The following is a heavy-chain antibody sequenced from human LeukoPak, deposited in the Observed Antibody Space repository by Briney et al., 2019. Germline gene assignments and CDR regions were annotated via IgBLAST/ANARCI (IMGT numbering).Heavy chain of an antibody. D-gene: IGHD6-19*01. V-gene: IGHV1-8*01. J-gene: IGHJ4*02. CDR3: ARGRKQWQRAL. Sequence: GASVKVSCKASGYTFTIYDINWVRQAPGQGLEWMGWMNPNSGNTGYAQKFEGRVTMTRNTSKSTAYMELSSLRSEDTAVYYCARGRKQWQRALWGQGTLVSVSS. CDR2: MNPNSGNT. CDR1: GYTFTIYD.